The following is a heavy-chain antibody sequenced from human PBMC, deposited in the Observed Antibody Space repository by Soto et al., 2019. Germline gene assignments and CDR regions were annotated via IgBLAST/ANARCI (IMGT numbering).Heavy chain of an antibody. D-gene: IGHD2-15*01. CDR3: ASTQYGGKSSGAFEI. CDR1: GGSISSGGYS. J-gene: IGHJ3*02. CDR2: IYHSGST. V-gene: IGHV4-30-2*01. Sequence: PSETLSLTCAVSGGSISSGGYSWSWIRQPPGKGLEWIGYIYHSGSTYYNPSLKSRVTISVDRSKNQFSLKLGSVTAADTAVYYCASTQYGGKSSGAFEIRGQGTMVTVSS.